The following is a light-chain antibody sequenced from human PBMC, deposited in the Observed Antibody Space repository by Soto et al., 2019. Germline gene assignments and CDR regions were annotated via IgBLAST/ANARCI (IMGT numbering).Light chain of an antibody. CDR1: QNISNW. V-gene: IGKV1-5*03. J-gene: IGKJ1*01. CDR3: QHYDGFPWT. CDR2: KAS. Sequence: DIQMTQSPSTLSASIGDRVTITCRASQNISNWLAWYQQKPRKAPKLLIYKASSLEGGVPSRFSGSASGTEFTLTISSLQPDDFATYYCQHYDGFPWTFGQGTKVEIK.